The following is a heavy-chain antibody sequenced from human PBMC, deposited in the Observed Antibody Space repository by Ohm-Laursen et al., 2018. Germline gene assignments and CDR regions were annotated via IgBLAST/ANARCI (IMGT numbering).Heavy chain of an antibody. D-gene: IGHD1-14*01. CDR1: GFTFSSYG. V-gene: IGHV3-30*03. CDR2: ISYDGSNK. CDR3: AIRSPPTAGH. Sequence: SLRLSCSASGFTFSSYGMHWVRQAPGKGLEWVAVISYDGSNKYYADSVKGRFTISRDNSQNTLYLQMNSLRAEDTAVYYCAIRSPPTAGHWGQGTLVTVSS. J-gene: IGHJ4*02.